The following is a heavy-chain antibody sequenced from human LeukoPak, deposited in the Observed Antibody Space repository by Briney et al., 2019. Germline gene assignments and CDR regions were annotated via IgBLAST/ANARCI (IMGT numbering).Heavy chain of an antibody. CDR1: GFTFSSYA. D-gene: IGHD3-22*01. CDR2: ISGSGGST. Sequence: PGGSLRLSCAASGFTFSSYAMSWVRQAPGKGLEWVSAISGSGGSTYYADSVKGRFTISRDNSKNTLYLQMNSLRAEDTAVYYCAKAAGNYYDSSGYLFDYWGQGTLVTVSS. CDR3: AKAAGNYYDSSGYLFDY. V-gene: IGHV3-23*01. J-gene: IGHJ4*02.